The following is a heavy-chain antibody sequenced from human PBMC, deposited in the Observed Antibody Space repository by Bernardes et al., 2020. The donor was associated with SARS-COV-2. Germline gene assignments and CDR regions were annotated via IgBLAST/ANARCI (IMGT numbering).Heavy chain of an antibody. J-gene: IGHJ5*01. Sequence: GGSLKISCKGSGYRFTRYWNSWVRQMPGKGLEWKGMIDPSYSYTNYSPSFQGHVTISADKPISTAYLQWSSLKASDTAMYYCARQPLYSSGWFDYWGQGTLVTVSS. CDR1: GYRFTRYW. V-gene: IGHV5-10-1*01. CDR2: IDPSYSYT. CDR3: ARQPLYSSGWFDY. D-gene: IGHD6-19*01.